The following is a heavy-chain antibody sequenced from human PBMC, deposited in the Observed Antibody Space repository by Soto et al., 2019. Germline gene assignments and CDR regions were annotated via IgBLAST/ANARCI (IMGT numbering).Heavy chain of an antibody. Sequence: QVQLQQWGAGLLKPSETLSLTCAVYGGSFSGYYRSWIRQPPGKGLEWIGEINHSGSTNYNPSLKSRVTISVDMSKNQFSLKLSSVTAADTAVYYCARNQVPPDVRGKGTTVTVSS. V-gene: IGHV4-34*01. CDR2: INHSGST. J-gene: IGHJ6*04. D-gene: IGHD2-2*01. CDR1: GGSFSGYY. CDR3: ARNQVPPDV.